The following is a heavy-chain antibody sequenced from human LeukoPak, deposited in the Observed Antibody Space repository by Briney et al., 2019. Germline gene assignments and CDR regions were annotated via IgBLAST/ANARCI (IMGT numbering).Heavy chain of an antibody. CDR1: GGSFSGYY. V-gene: IGHV4-34*01. CDR2: INHSGST. Sequence: SETLSLTCAVYGGSFSGYYWSWIRQPPGKGLEWIGEINHSGSTNYNPSLKSRVTISVDTSKNQFSLKLSSATAADTAVYYRARGSRQWLVRYFDYWGQGTLVTVSS. D-gene: IGHD6-19*01. CDR3: ARGSRQWLVRYFDY. J-gene: IGHJ4*02.